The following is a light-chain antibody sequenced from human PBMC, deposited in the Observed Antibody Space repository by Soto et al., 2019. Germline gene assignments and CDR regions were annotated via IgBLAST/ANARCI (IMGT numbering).Light chain of an antibody. CDR3: QHYNAFPWP. Sequence: DIQMTQSPSPLSAPVGDRVTITCRASQSIRNWLAWYQDKPGKAPKLLIYGASSLESGVPSRFSGSGSGTEFTLTIGGLQPDDFATYYCQHYNAFPWPFGQGTKVEIK. CDR2: GAS. J-gene: IGKJ1*01. CDR1: QSIRNW. V-gene: IGKV1-5*01.